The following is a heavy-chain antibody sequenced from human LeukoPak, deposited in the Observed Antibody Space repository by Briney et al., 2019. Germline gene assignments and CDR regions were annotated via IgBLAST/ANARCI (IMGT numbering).Heavy chain of an antibody. V-gene: IGHV1-69*01. Sequence: SVKVSCKASRGTFSSYAISWVRQAPGQGLEWMGGIIPIFGTANYAQKFQGRVTITADESTSTAYMELSSLRSEDTAVYYCARDPLAPGPGDYWGQGTLVTVSS. J-gene: IGHJ4*02. CDR2: IIPIFGTA. CDR3: ARDPLAPGPGDY. D-gene: IGHD3-10*01. CDR1: RGTFSSYA.